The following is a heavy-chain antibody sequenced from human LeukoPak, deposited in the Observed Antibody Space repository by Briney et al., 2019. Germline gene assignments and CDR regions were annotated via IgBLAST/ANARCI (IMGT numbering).Heavy chain of an antibody. CDR1: GFTVSSSY. V-gene: IGHV3-66*01. CDR3: ARVDYDGNYSS. J-gene: IGHJ5*02. D-gene: IGHD4-17*01. Sequence: GGSLRLSCAASGFTVSSSYMSWVRQTPGKGLEWVSIIYSIGSTYYADSVKGRFTISRDNSKNTVYLKMNRLRAEDTAVYYCARVDYDGNYSSWGQGTLVTVSS. CDR2: IYSIGST.